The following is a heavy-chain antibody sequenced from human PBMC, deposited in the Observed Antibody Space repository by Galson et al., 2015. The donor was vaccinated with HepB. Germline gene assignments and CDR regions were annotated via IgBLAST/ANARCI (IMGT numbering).Heavy chain of an antibody. D-gene: IGHD6-19*01. CDR1: GFTFSSYR. CDR2: ISYDGRNR. Sequence: SLRLSCAASGFTFSSYRMHWARQAPGKGLEWVAVISYDGRNRHYPESVKGRFTISRDNSKNTLYLQMNSLRPEDTAVYYCAKEQRQWLVPAGDAFDIWGRGTIVTVSS. J-gene: IGHJ3*02. V-gene: IGHV3-30*18. CDR3: AKEQRQWLVPAGDAFDI.